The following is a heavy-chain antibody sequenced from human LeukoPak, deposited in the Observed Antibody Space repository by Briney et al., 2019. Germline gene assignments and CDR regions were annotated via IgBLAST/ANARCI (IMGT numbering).Heavy chain of an antibody. CDR1: GFTFASYA. J-gene: IGHJ4*02. CDR3: ARDGVGATGFDY. V-gene: IGHV3-30-3*01. D-gene: IGHD1-26*01. Sequence: PGGSLRLSCAGSGFTFASYAVHWVRQAPGKRLEWVAFISSDGTTEHYRDSVKGRFTLSRDNSKNTVSLQMNSLGTEDTAVYYCARDGVGATGFDYWGQGTLVTVSS. CDR2: ISSDGTTE.